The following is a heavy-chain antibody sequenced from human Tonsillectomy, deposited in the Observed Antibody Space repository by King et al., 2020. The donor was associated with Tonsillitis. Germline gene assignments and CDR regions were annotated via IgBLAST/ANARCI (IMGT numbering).Heavy chain of an antibody. CDR1: GGSISSYY. V-gene: IGHV4-59*01. Sequence: LQLQESGPGLVKPSETLSLTCTVSGGSISSYYWSWIRQPPGKGLEWIGYIFYSGRTNYKPSLKSRVNISVDTSKNQFSLKLSSVTAADTAVYYCAAAGTGYDRTFDYWGQGTLVTVSS. CDR2: IFYSGRT. CDR3: AAAGTGYDRTFDY. J-gene: IGHJ4*02. D-gene: IGHD6-13*01.